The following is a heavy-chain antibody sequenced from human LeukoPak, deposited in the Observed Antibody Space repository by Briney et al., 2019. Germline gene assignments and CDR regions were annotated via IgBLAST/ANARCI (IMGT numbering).Heavy chain of an antibody. J-gene: IGHJ5*02. V-gene: IGHV3-30*18. CDR3: AKPTLTTVTWGGLDP. CDR1: GFTFSTYG. D-gene: IGHD4-17*01. CDR2: ISYDGSHK. Sequence: GGSLRLSCAASGFTFSTYGAHRVRQAPGKGLEWVAVISYDGSHKFYADSVKGRFAISRDNSRNTLYLQMNGLRADDTAVYYCAKPTLTTVTWGGLDPWGQGTLVTVSS.